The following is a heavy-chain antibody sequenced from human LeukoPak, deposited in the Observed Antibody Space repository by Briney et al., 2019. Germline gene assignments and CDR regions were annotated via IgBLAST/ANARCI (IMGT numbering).Heavy chain of an antibody. CDR3: ARDPGVDTALDYYYYMDV. CDR1: GFTFSSCS. CDR2: ISSSSSYI. J-gene: IGHJ6*03. Sequence: GGSLRLSCAASGFTFSSCSMNWVRQAPGKGLEWVSSISSSSSYIYYADSVKGRFTISRDNAKNSLYLQMNSLRAEDTAVYYCARDPGVDTALDYYYYMDVWGKGTTVTVSS. D-gene: IGHD5-18*01. V-gene: IGHV3-21*01.